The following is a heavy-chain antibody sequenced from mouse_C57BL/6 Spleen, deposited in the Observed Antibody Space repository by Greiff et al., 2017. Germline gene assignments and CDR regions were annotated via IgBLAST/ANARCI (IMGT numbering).Heavy chain of an antibody. CDR1: GYTFTSYW. V-gene: IGHV1-72*01. Sequence: QVQLKQPGAELVKPGASVKLSCKASGYTFTSYWMHWVKQRPGRGLEWIGRIDPNSGGTKYNEKFKSKATLTVDKPSSTAYLQLSSLTSEDSAVYYCARPFITTVVDYYAMDYWGQGTSVTVSS. CDR3: ARPFITTVVDYYAMDY. CDR2: IDPNSGGT. J-gene: IGHJ4*01. D-gene: IGHD1-1*01.